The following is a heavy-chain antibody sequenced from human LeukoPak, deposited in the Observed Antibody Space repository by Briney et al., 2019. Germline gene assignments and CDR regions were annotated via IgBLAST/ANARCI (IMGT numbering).Heavy chain of an antibody. V-gene: IGHV1-18*01. D-gene: IGHD2-21*02. CDR3: ARAALAYCGGDCYSDY. J-gene: IGHJ4*02. CDR1: GYTFTSYG. CDR2: FSAYNGNT. Sequence: GASVKVSCKASGYTFTSYGISWVREAPGQGLEWMGWFSAYNGNTNYAQKLQGRVTMTTDTSTSTAYMELRSLRSDDTAVYYCARAALAYCGGDCYSDYWGQGTLVTVSS.